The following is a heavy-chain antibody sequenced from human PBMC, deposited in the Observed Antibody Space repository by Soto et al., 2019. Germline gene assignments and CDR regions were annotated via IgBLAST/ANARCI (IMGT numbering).Heavy chain of an antibody. J-gene: IGHJ4*02. Sequence: GASVKVSCKASGYTFTSYAMHWVRQAPGQRLEWMGWMNASSGNTEYAQKFQGRLTMTRNTSVSTAYMELSSLRSEDTAVYYCARGWEYYDSSGSFGYWGQGTLVTVSS. CDR2: MNASSGNT. D-gene: IGHD3-22*01. CDR1: GYTFTSYA. CDR3: ARGWEYYDSSGSFGY. V-gene: IGHV1-3*01.